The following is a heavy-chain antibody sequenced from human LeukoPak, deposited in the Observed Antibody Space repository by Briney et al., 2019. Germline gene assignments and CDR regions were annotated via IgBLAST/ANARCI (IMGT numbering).Heavy chain of an antibody. CDR1: GFTFSSYA. D-gene: IGHD2-2*02. CDR3: ARSEQLLLYPSYFDY. CDR2: ISYDGSNK. Sequence: PGRSLRLSYAASGFTFSSYAMHWVRQAPGKGLEWVAVISYDGSNKYYADSVKGRFTISRDNSKNTLYLQMNSLRAEDTAVYYCARSEQLLLYPSYFDYWGQGTLVTVSS. J-gene: IGHJ4*02. V-gene: IGHV3-30-3*01.